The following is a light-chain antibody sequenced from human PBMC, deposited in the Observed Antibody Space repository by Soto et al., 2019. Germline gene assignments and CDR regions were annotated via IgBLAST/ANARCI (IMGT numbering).Light chain of an antibody. J-gene: IGKJ3*01. V-gene: IGKV3-15*01. CDR1: QSVSSN. CDR3: QQYNNWPLA. CDR2: GAS. Sequence: EIVMTQSPATLSVSPGGRATLSCRSSQSVSSNLAWYQQKHGQAPRLLIYGASTRATGIPARFSGSGSGTEFTLTISSLQSEDFAVYYCQQYNNWPLAFGPGTKVDIK.